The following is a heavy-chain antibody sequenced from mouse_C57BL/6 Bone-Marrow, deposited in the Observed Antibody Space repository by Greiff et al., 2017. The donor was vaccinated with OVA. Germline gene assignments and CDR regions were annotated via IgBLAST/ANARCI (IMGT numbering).Heavy chain of an antibody. V-gene: IGHV1-64*01. D-gene: IGHD2-4*01. CDR1: GYTFTSYW. J-gene: IGHJ1*03. CDR3: ASPYDYDRGGWYFDV. Sequence: VQLQQSGAELVKPGASVKLSCKASGYTFTSYWMHWVKQRPGQGLEWIGMIHPNSGSTNYNEKFKSKATLTVDKSSSTAYMQLSSLTSEDSAVYYCASPYDYDRGGWYFDVWGTGTTVTVSS. CDR2: IHPNSGST.